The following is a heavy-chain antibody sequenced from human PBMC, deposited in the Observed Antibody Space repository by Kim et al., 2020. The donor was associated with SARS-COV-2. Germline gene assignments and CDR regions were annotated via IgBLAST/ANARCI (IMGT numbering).Heavy chain of an antibody. Sequence: GGSLRLSCGASGFTFSNASMHWVRRASGKGLEWVGRIRSKINGWATGYGASVRGRFTISRDDSKNTAYLQMNSLKTEDTAVYYCTRVPGTTLAFGCAFDIWGQGTTVAVSS. D-gene: IGHD1-1*01. V-gene: IGHV3-73*01. J-gene: IGHJ3*02. CDR2: IRSKINGWAT. CDR3: TRVPGTTLAFGCAFDI. CDR1: GFTFSNAS.